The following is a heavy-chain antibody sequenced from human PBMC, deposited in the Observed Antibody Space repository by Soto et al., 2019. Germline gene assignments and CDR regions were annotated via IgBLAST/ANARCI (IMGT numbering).Heavy chain of an antibody. CDR2: INHSGST. Sequence: QVQLQQWGAGLLKPSETLSLTCAVYGGSFSGYYWSWIRQPPGKGLEWIGEINHSGSTNYNPSLRSRVTISGGTSTTQFSLRLSAVTAADTAVYYCAGRLARYSSGWYWFDPWGQGTLVTVSS. J-gene: IGHJ5*02. CDR1: GGSFSGYY. D-gene: IGHD6-13*01. CDR3: AGRLARYSSGWYWFDP. V-gene: IGHV4-34*01.